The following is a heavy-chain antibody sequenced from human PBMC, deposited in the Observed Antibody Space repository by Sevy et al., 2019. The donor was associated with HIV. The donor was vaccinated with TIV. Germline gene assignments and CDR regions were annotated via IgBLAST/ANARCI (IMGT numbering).Heavy chain of an antibody. J-gene: IGHJ4*02. CDR1: GFTFSSYS. CDR3: ARDCLRGYSYGEFDY. Sequence: GGSLRLSCAASGFTFSSYSMNWVRQAPGKGLEWVSSISSSSSYIYYADSVKGRFTISRDNAKNSLYLQMNSLRAEDTAVYYCARDCLRGYSYGEFDYWGQGTLVTVSS. D-gene: IGHD5-18*01. CDR2: ISSSSSYI. V-gene: IGHV3-21*01.